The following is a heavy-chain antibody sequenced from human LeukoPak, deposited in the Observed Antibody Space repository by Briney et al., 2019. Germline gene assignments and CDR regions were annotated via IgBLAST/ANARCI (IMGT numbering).Heavy chain of an antibody. CDR3: ARDHPRWQQLVLSYYYYYGMDV. J-gene: IGHJ6*02. CDR1: GFTFSSYG. Sequence: GGSLRLSCAASGFTFSSYGMHWVRQAPGKGLEWVAVIWYDGSNKYYADSVKGRFTTSRDNSKNTLYLQMNSLRAEDTAVYYCARDHPRWQQLVLSYYYYYGMDVWGQGTTVTVSS. D-gene: IGHD6-13*01. V-gene: IGHV3-33*01. CDR2: IWYDGSNK.